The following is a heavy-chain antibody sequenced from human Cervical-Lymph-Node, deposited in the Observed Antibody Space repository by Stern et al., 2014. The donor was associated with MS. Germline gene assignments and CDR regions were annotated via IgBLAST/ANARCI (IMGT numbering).Heavy chain of an antibody. CDR2: INTNTGSS. D-gene: IGHD6-19*01. CDR3: ARQGVAGHNWFDA. Sequence: QVQLGQSGSELEKPGASLRVACKSSGYSFTNYAMTWVRQAPGQRLEWMGWINTNTGSSMYAQGFTGRFVFSLDTSVSTAYLQISSLKAEDTAVYYCARQGVAGHNWFDAWGQGTLVTVSS. CDR1: GYSFTNYA. J-gene: IGHJ5*02. V-gene: IGHV7-4-1*02.